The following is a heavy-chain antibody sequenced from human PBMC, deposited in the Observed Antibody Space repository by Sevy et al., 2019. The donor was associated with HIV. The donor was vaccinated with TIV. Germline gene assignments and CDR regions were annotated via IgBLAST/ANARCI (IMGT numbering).Heavy chain of an antibody. CDR3: ARVFGIGIVRATPDY. D-gene: IGHD3-3*01. CDR2: IRSTGDTI. J-gene: IGHJ4*02. CDR1: GFTFSDYN. Sequence: GGSLRLSCAASGFTFSDYNMLWIRQAPGRGLEWISYIRSTGDTIYYADSVKGRFTISRDNAKNSLYLQMNSLTAGDTAVYYCARVFGIGIVRATPDYWGQGTLVTVSS. V-gene: IGHV3-11*01.